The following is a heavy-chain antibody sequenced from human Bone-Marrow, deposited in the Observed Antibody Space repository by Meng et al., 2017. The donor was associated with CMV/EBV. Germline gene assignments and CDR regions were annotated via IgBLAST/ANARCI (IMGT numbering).Heavy chain of an antibody. CDR1: GFTFSSYG. D-gene: IGHD1-26*01. V-gene: IGHV3-7*01. CDR3: ATSYYRTVDY. J-gene: IGHJ4*02. Sequence: LSLTCAASGFTFSSYGMHWVRQAPGKGLEWVANIKQDGSEKYYVDSVKGRFTISRDNAKNSLYLQMNSLRAEDTAVYYCATSYYRTVDYWGQGTLVTVSS. CDR2: IKQDGSEK.